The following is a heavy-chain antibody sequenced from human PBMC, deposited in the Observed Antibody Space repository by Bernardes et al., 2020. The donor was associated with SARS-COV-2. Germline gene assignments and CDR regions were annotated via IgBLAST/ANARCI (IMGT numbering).Heavy chain of an antibody. CDR1: GGSISSYY. J-gene: IGHJ5*02. CDR2: IYYSGST. V-gene: IGHV4-59*01. Sequence: SETLSLTCTVSGGSISSYYWSWIRQPPGKGLEWIGYIYYSGSTNYNPSLKSRVTISVDTSKNQFSLKLSSVTAADTAVYYCARASTYPSRGWFDPWGQGTLVTVSS. D-gene: IGHD2-2*01. CDR3: ARASTYPSRGWFDP.